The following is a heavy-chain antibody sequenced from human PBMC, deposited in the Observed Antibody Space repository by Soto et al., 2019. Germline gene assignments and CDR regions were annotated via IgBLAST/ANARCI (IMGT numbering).Heavy chain of an antibody. CDR1: GYTFTTYY. D-gene: IGHD2-21*02. CDR3: ARGIVVVTAMEYGMDV. V-gene: IGHV1-46*01. Sequence: QVQLVQSGAEVKKPGASVKISCKASGYTFTTYYIHWVRQAPGQGLEWMGIINPSGGSTTYGQKFQGRVTMTRDTSTTTVDMELSRLRSEDTAVYYCARGIVVVTAMEYGMDVWGLGTTVTVSS. CDR2: INPSGGST. J-gene: IGHJ6*02.